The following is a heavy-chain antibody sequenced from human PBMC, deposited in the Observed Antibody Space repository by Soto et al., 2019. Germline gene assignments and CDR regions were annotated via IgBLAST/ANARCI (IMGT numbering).Heavy chain of an antibody. D-gene: IGHD4-17*01. CDR2: ILYDGTKK. CDR3: AKDRGALRWSEEHYYFDY. Sequence: GGSLRLSCAASGFTSSSYGMHWVRQAPGKGLEWVAVILYDGTKKYYADSMKGRFTISRDNSKNTLYLQMNSLRAEDTAVYYCAKDRGALRWSEEHYYFDYWGQGTLVTV. V-gene: IGHV3-30*18. CDR1: GFTSSSYG. J-gene: IGHJ4*02.